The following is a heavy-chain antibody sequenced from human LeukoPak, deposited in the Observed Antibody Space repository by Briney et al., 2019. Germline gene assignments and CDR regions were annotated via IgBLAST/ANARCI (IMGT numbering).Heavy chain of an antibody. CDR3: ASYYDSTPFDY. CDR1: GGSISSGGYY. CDR2: IYYSGST. D-gene: IGHD3-22*01. Sequence: SETLSLTCTISGGSISSGGYYWSWIRQHPGKGLEWIGYIYYSGSTYYNPSLKSRVTISVDTSKNQFSLKLSSVTAADTAVYYCASYYDSTPFDYWGQGTLVTVSS. V-gene: IGHV4-31*03. J-gene: IGHJ4*02.